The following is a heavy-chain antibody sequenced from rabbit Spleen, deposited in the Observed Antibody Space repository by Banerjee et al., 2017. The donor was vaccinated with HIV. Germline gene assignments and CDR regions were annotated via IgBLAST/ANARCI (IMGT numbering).Heavy chain of an antibody. CDR2: IYVSSGST. D-gene: IGHD8-1*01. CDR3: ASSSSYYSRFNL. Sequence: QQQLVESGGGLVQPGGSLKLSCKASGFDFSSYGVSWVRQAPGKGLEWIACIYVSSGSTYYANWAKGRFTISKTSSTTVTLQMTSLTAADTATYFCASSSSYYSRFNLWGPGTLVTVS. CDR1: GFDFSSYG. V-gene: IGHV1S45*01. J-gene: IGHJ4*01.